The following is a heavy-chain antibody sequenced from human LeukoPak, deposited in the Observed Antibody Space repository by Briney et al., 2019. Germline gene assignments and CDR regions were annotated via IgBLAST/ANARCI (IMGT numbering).Heavy chain of an antibody. Sequence: GGSLRLSCAASGFTFDDYAMHWVRQAPGKGLEWVSGISWNSGSIGYADSVKGRFTISRDNAKNSLYLQINSLRAEDTALYYCAKESSGYYLDYWGQGTLVTVSS. CDR2: ISWNSGSI. J-gene: IGHJ4*02. V-gene: IGHV3-9*01. CDR3: AKESSGYYLDY. CDR1: GFTFDDYA. D-gene: IGHD3-22*01.